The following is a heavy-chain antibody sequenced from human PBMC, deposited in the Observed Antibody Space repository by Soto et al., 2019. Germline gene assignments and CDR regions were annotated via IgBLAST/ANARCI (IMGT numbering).Heavy chain of an antibody. J-gene: IGHJ6*02. CDR2: ISYTGRT. V-gene: IGHV4-61*03. CDR3: AREWGLLPYYVMNV. Sequence: SETLSLTCIVSGDSVTSGSYYWTWLRQPPGKGLEWIGYISYTGRTKYNPSLQSRVTISVDTSKNDFSLNLSSVTAADTAVYFCAREWGLLPYYVMNVWGHGTEATV. CDR1: GDSVTSGSYY. D-gene: IGHD7-27*01.